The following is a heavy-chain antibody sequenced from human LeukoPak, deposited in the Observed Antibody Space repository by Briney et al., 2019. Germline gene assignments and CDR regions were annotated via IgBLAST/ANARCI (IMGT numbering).Heavy chain of an antibody. CDR2: INHSGST. J-gene: IGHJ5*02. Sequence: SETLSLTCTVSGGSISSSSYYWSWIRQPPGKGLEWIGEINHSGSTNYNPSLKSRVTISVDTSKNQFSLQLNSVTPEDTAVYYCARDIGAYYGSGSNWFDPWGQGTLVTVSS. D-gene: IGHD3-10*01. CDR1: GGSISSSSYY. CDR3: ARDIGAYYGSGSNWFDP. V-gene: IGHV4-39*07.